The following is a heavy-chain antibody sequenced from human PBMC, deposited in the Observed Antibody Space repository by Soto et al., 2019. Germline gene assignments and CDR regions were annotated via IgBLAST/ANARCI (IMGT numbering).Heavy chain of an antibody. CDR3: ARRVVVVAATWDNWFDP. Sequence: SETLSLTCTVSGGSISSYYWSWIRQPPGKGLEWIGYIYYSGSTNYNPSLKSRVTISVDTSKNQFSLKLSSVTAADTAVYYCARRVVVVAATWDNWFDPWGQGTLVTVSS. CDR1: GGSISSYY. V-gene: IGHV4-59*01. J-gene: IGHJ5*02. D-gene: IGHD2-15*01. CDR2: IYYSGST.